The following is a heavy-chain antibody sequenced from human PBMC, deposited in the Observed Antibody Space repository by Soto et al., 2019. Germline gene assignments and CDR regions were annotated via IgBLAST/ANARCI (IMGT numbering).Heavy chain of an antibody. J-gene: IGHJ4*02. CDR1: GFTFSGSA. CDR2: IRSKANSYAT. V-gene: IGHV3-73*01. Sequence: GGSLRLSCAASGFTFSGSAMHWVRQASGKGLEWVGRIRSKANSYATAYAASVKGRFTISRDDSKNTAYLQMNSLKTEDTAVYYCTKGYNWNDGPAGYWGRGTLVTVSS. CDR3: TKGYNWNDGPAGY. D-gene: IGHD1-20*01.